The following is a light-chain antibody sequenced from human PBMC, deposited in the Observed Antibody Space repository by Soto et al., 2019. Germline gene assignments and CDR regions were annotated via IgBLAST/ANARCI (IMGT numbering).Light chain of an antibody. Sequence: QSVLTQPPSVSGAPGQMVTISCTGSSSNIGAGYDVHWYQQLPRTAPKLLIYGNSNRPSGVPDRFSASKSGTSASLAITGLQPEDEADYYCQSYDGAPLFGRGTKLTVL. CDR3: QSYDGAPL. V-gene: IGLV1-40*01. J-gene: IGLJ3*02. CDR2: GNS. CDR1: SSNIGAGYD.